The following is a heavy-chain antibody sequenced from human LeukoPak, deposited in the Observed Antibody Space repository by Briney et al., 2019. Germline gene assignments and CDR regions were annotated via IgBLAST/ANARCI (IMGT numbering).Heavy chain of an antibody. J-gene: IGHJ2*01. CDR1: GGSISSYY. V-gene: IGHV4-59*01. D-gene: IGHD6-13*01. CDR3: ARLVGIAAAGSYWYFDL. CDR2: IYYSGST. Sequence: SETLSLTCTVSGGSISSYYWSWIRQPPGKGLEWIGYIYYSGSTNYNPSLKSRVTISVDTSKNQFSLKLSSVTAADTAVYYCARLVGIAAAGSYWYFDLWGRGTLVTVSS.